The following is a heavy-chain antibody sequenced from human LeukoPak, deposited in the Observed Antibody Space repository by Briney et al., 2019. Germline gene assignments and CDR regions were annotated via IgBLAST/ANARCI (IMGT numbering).Heavy chain of an antibody. CDR2: IYYSGTT. V-gene: IGHV4-38-2*02. Sequence: SETLSLTCTVSGYSISSDYYWGWIRQPPGKGLEWIASIYYSGTTHYNPSLKSRVTMSVDTSKNQFSLQLNSVTPEDTAVYYCARDLLAAAGPFDYWGQGTLVTVSS. D-gene: IGHD6-13*01. CDR3: ARDLLAAAGPFDY. CDR1: GYSISSDYY. J-gene: IGHJ4*02.